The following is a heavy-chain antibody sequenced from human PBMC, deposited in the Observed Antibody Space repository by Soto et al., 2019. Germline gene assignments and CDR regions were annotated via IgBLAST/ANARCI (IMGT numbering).Heavy chain of an antibody. Sequence: QVQLVQSGAEVKKPGASVKVSCKASGYTFTSYGISWVRQAPGQGLEWMGWISAYNGNTNYAQKLQGRVTMTTDTSTSTAYMDLRSLRSDDTAVYYCARDTDYYDSSGYSHPFDYWGQGTLVTVSS. D-gene: IGHD3-22*01. CDR2: ISAYNGNT. J-gene: IGHJ4*02. V-gene: IGHV1-18*01. CDR3: ARDTDYYDSSGYSHPFDY. CDR1: GYTFTSYG.